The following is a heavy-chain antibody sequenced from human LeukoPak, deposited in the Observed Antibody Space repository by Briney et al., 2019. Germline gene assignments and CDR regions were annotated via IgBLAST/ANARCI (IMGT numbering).Heavy chain of an antibody. CDR2: ITHSGST. J-gene: IGHJ4*02. CDR3: ARGASSTSVDY. CDR1: GGSFSGYY. V-gene: IGHV4-34*01. D-gene: IGHD2/OR15-2a*01. Sequence: SDTLSLTCAVYGGSFSGYYWSWIRQPPGKGLEWIGEITHSGSTNYNPSLKSRVTISVDTSKNQFSLKVSSVTAADTAVYYCARGASSTSVDYWGQGTLVTVSS.